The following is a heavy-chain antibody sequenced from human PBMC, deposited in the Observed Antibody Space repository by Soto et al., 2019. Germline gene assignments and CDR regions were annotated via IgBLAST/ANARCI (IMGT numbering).Heavy chain of an antibody. Sequence: AASLKVYCKSSGYTFTSYDINCVRHSDGQGLELSGWMNPNSGNTGYAQKFQGRVTMTRNTSISTAYMELSSLRSEDTAVYYCARAERHCTNGVCYYSYYYYGMDVWGQGTTVTVSS. CDR2: MNPNSGNT. D-gene: IGHD2-8*01. V-gene: IGHV1-8*01. CDR1: GYTFTSYD. J-gene: IGHJ6*02. CDR3: ARAERHCTNGVCYYSYYYYGMDV.